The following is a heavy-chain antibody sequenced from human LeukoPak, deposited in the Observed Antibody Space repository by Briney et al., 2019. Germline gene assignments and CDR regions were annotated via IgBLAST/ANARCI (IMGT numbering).Heavy chain of an antibody. CDR1: GITFSSNW. Sequence: GGSLRLSCAAAGITFSSNWMSWVRQAPGKGLEWVANIKPDGSEKYYVGSVKGRFTISRDNAKNSLYLQMNSLRAEDSAVYYCARDGCTSTSCYTRGDVWGKGTMVTVSS. D-gene: IGHD2-2*02. J-gene: IGHJ6*03. V-gene: IGHV3-7*01. CDR3: ARDGCTSTSCYTRGDV. CDR2: IKPDGSEK.